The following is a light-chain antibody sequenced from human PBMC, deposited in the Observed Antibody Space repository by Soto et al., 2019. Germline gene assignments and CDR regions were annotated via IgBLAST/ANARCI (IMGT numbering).Light chain of an antibody. Sequence: DIQMTQSPSSVTASVGDRITITCRASQGISSWLAWYQQKQGEXPKLLIYAASSLQSGVPSRFSGSGSGTHFTLTISSLQPEDGETYDGQQANTSPLTFGQGTRLEIK. CDR1: QGISSW. CDR2: AAS. CDR3: QQANTSPLT. J-gene: IGKJ5*01. V-gene: IGKV1D-12*01.